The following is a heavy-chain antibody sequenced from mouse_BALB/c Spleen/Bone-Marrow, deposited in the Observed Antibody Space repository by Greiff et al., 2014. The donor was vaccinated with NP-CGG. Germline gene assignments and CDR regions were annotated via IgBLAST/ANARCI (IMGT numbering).Heavy chain of an antibody. CDR1: GFAFSDTW. V-gene: IGHV6-6*01. CDR3: TPHPFDY. CDR2: IRTKADDHAT. Sequence: EVQRVESGGGLVQPGGSMKLSCAASGFAFSDTWLYWVRQSPEKGPEWVAEIRTKADDHATYYAESVKGRFTISRDDSISSVYLQMNSLRAEDTGIYYCTPHPFDYWGQGTTLTVSS. J-gene: IGHJ2*01.